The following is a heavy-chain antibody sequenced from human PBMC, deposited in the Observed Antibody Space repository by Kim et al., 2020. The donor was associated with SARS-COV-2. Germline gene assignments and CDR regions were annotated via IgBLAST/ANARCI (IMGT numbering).Heavy chain of an antibody. Sequence: SETLSLTCTVSGGSISSGSYYWSWIRQPAGKGLEWIGRIYTSGSTNYNPSLKSRVTISVDTSKNQFSLKLSSVTAADAAVYYCARVEGCSSTSFYRFDPWGQGTLVTVSS. D-gene: IGHD2-2*02. CDR2: IYTSGST. CDR3: ARVEGCSSTSFYRFDP. CDR1: GGSISSGSYY. J-gene: IGHJ5*02. V-gene: IGHV4-61*02.